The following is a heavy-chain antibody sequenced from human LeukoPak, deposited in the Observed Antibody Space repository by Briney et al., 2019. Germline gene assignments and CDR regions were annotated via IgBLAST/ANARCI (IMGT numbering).Heavy chain of an antibody. D-gene: IGHD3-22*01. J-gene: IGHJ4*02. Sequence: GESLRLSCAASGFTFSSYWMSWVRQAPGKGLEWVANIKQDGSEKYEVDSVKGRFTISRDNAKNSLYLQMNSLRAEDTAVYFCARGSTYYYDRPLDYWGQGTLVTVSS. CDR3: ARGSTYYYDRPLDY. V-gene: IGHV3-7*01. CDR2: IKQDGSEK. CDR1: GFTFSSYW.